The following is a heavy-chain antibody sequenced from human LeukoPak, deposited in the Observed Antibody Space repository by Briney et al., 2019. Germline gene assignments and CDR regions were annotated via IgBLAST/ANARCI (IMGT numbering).Heavy chain of an antibody. Sequence: SVKVSCKASGGTFSSYAISWVRQAPGQGLEWMGGIIPIFGTANYAQKFQGRVTITTDESTSTAYTELSSLRSEDTAVYYCAILGFITIFGVVATDFDYWGQGTLVTVSS. CDR1: GGTFSSYA. CDR3: AILGFITIFGVVATDFDY. CDR2: IIPIFGTA. J-gene: IGHJ4*02. D-gene: IGHD3-3*01. V-gene: IGHV1-69*05.